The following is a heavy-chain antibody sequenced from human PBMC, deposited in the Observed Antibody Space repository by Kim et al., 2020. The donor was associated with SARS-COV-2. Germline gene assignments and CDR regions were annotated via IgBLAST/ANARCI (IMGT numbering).Heavy chain of an antibody. V-gene: IGHV4-59*01. CDR2: IYYSGST. D-gene: IGHD1-1*01. J-gene: IGHJ6*02. CDR3: ARGFSDGTTIRFYYYGMDV. Sequence: SETLSLTCTVSGGSISSYYWSWIRQPPGKGLEWIGYIYYSGSTNYNPSLKSRVTISVDTSKNQFSLKLSSVTAADTAVYYCARGFSDGTTIRFYYYGMDVWGQGTTVTVSS. CDR1: GGSISSYY.